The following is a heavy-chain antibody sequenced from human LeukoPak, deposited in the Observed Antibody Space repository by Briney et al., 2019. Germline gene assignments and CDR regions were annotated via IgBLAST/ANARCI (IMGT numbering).Heavy chain of an antibody. D-gene: IGHD3-3*01. CDR1: GNYW. Sequence: GGSLRLSCAASGNYWMHWVRQAPGKGLVWVSHINSDGSWTSYADSVKGRFTISKDNAKNTVYLQMNNLRAEDTAVYYCARNGVADYDFWSGNRYYFDYWGQGTLVTVSS. CDR2: INSDGSWT. J-gene: IGHJ4*02. CDR3: ARNGVADYDFWSGNRYYFDY. V-gene: IGHV3-74*01.